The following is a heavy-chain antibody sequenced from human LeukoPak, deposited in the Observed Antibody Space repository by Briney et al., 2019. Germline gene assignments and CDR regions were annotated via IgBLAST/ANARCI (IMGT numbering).Heavy chain of an antibody. Sequence: GGSLRLSCAASGFTFSSYSMTWVRQAPGKGLEWVSSISSSSSYIYYADSVKGRFTISRDNAKNSLYLQMNSLRAEDTAVSYCARDMGSYSSSWYATDDRVFDYWGQGTLVTVSS. CDR3: ARDMGSYSSSWYATDDRVFDY. D-gene: IGHD6-13*01. CDR1: GFTFSSYS. CDR2: ISSSSSYI. J-gene: IGHJ4*02. V-gene: IGHV3-21*01.